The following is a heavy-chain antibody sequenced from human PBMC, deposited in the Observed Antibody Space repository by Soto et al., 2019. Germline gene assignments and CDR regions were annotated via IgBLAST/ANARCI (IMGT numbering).Heavy chain of an antibody. D-gene: IGHD5-18*01. J-gene: IGHJ4*02. CDR1: GYPFTSFA. CDR3: VRGKEERGYSYAAFDS. Sequence: QVQMVQSGAEVEPPGASVKVSCKTSGYPFTSFAINWVRQATGQGLEWMGWMNPKSGNTGSAQRFQGRVTLTWNTSISTAYMELSSLTSGDTAVYYCVRGKEERGYSYAAFDSWGQGTLVTVSS. V-gene: IGHV1-8*01. CDR2: MNPKSGNT.